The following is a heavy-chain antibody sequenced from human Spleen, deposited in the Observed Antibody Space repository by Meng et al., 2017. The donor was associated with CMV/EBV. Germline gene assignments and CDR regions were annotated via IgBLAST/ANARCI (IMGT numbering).Heavy chain of an antibody. D-gene: IGHD1-1*01. CDR3: ASSASKAGTASKLPREDAFDI. J-gene: IGHJ3*02. CDR1: GDTFSTYT. Sequence: SVKVSCKASGDTFSTYTISWVRQAPGQGLEWMGRIIPFLGTSNSAQKFQGRVTIIADKSTSTAYMVLSSLRFEDTAVYYCASSASKAGTASKLPREDAFDIWGQGTMVTVSS. V-gene: IGHV1-69*08. CDR2: IIPFLGTS.